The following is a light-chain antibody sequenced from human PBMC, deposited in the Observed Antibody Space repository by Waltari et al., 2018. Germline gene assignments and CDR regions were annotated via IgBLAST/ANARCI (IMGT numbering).Light chain of an antibody. V-gene: IGKV1-NL1*01. J-gene: IGKJ2*01. CDR2: AAS. Sequence: DIQMTQSPSSQSASVGDRVTITCRASQYISDSLAWYQQKPGKAPKLLLSAASRVKSGVPPRFSGSASGTVYTLTISSLQPDDFATYYCQQYYFTPYTFGQGTKLEIK. CDR1: QYISDS. CDR3: QQYYFTPYT.